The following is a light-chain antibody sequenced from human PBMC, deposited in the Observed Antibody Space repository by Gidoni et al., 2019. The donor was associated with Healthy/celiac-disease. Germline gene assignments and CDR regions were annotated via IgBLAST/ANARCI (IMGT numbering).Light chain of an antibody. Sequence: IVLTQSPGTLSLSPGERATLSCRASQSVSSSYLAWYQQQPGQAPRLLIYGASSRATGIPDRFSGSGSGTDFTLTISRLEPEDCAVYYCQQYGSSPRTFGQGTKVEIK. CDR1: QSVSSSY. CDR2: GAS. CDR3: QQYGSSPRT. V-gene: IGKV3-20*01. J-gene: IGKJ1*01.